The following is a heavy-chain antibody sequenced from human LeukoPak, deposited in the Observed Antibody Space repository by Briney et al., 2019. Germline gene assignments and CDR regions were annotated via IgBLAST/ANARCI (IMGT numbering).Heavy chain of an antibody. CDR2: IKQDGSEK. CDR1: GFTFSSYA. D-gene: IGHD2-2*01. Sequence: PGGSLRLSCAASGFTFSSYAMTWVRQAPGKGLEWVANIKQDGSEKNYVDSVKGRFTVSRDNAQNSLYLQMNSLRAEDTAVYYCASTATCSFWGQGTMVTVSS. V-gene: IGHV3-7*01. CDR3: ASTATCSF. J-gene: IGHJ3*01.